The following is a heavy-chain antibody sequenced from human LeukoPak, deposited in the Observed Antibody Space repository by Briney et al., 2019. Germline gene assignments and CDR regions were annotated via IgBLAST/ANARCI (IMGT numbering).Heavy chain of an antibody. D-gene: IGHD1-26*01. V-gene: IGHV3-30-3*01. J-gene: IGHJ4*02. Sequence: LPGGSLRLSCAASGFTFSSYAMHWVRQAPGKGLEWVAVISYDGSNKYYADSVKGRFTISRDNSKNTLYLQVNSLRAEDTAVYYCAKGGKWDVTPFDYWGQGTLVTVPS. CDR2: ISYDGSNK. CDR3: AKGGKWDVTPFDY. CDR1: GFTFSSYA.